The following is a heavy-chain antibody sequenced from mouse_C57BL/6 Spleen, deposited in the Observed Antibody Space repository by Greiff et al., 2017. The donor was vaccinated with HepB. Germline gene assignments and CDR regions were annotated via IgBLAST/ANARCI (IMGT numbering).Heavy chain of an antibody. Sequence: VQLQQSGPELVKPGASVKISCKASGYSFTGYYMNWVKQSPEKSLEWIGEINPSTGGTTYNQKFKAKATLTVDKSSSTAYMQLKSLTSEDSAVYYCASRYYYGSSWGYFDVWGTGTTVTVSS. J-gene: IGHJ1*03. CDR3: ASRYYYGSSWGYFDV. CDR2: INPSTGGT. V-gene: IGHV1-42*01. D-gene: IGHD1-1*01. CDR1: GYSFTGYY.